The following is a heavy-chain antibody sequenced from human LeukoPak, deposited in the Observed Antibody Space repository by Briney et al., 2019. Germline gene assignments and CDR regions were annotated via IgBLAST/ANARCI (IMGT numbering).Heavy chain of an antibody. V-gene: IGHV4-34*01. CDR1: GGSFSDYY. CDR3: ARGLVGVIIKPFYYYYYMDV. Sequence: PSETLSLTCTVYGGSFSDYYWSWIRQVPGKGLEWIGKINRFGTTNYNPSLKSRVTISLDTSNNHFSLKLTSVTAADTAVYYCARGLVGVIIKPFYYYYYMDVWGNGATVTVSS. D-gene: IGHD3-10*01. J-gene: IGHJ6*03. CDR2: INRFGTT.